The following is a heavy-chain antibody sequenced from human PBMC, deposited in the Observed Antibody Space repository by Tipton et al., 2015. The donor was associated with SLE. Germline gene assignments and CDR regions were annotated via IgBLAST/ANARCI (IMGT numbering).Heavy chain of an antibody. CDR1: GGSFSGYY. CDR2: INHSGST. Sequence: TLSLTCAVYGGSFSGYYWSWIRQPPGKGLEWIGEINHSGSTNYNPSLKSRVTISVDTSKNQFSLKLSSATAADTAVYYCAKDRFGDKVDIWGQGTTVTVFS. CDR3: AKDRFGDKVDI. V-gene: IGHV4-34*01. J-gene: IGHJ6*02. D-gene: IGHD3-10*01.